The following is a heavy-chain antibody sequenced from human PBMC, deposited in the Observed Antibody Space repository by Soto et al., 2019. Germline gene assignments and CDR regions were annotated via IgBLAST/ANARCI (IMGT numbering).Heavy chain of an antibody. J-gene: IGHJ4*02. CDR2: IVPMFGTA. D-gene: IGHD3-22*01. Sequence: SVKVSCKASGGTFSRYALSWVRQAPGQGPEWMGGIVPMFGTANYAQKFQGRVTITADESTSTAYMQLSSLGSEDTAVYYCARGVYYDSRGYYFFFWGQGTRVTVSS. CDR3: ARGVYYDSRGYYFFF. V-gene: IGHV1-69*13. CDR1: GGTFSRYA.